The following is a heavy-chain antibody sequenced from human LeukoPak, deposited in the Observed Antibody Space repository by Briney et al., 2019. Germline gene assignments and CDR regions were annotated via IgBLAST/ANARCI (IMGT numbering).Heavy chain of an antibody. Sequence: GGSLRLSCAASGFTFSSYAMSWVRQAPGKGLEWVSAISGSGGSTYYADSVKGRFTISRDNSKNTLYLQMNSLRAEDTAVYYCAKDPRIAIFGVVTEYDYWGQGTLVTVSS. V-gene: IGHV3-23*01. CDR3: AKDPRIAIFGVVTEYDY. CDR1: GFTFSSYA. J-gene: IGHJ4*02. D-gene: IGHD3-3*02. CDR2: ISGSGGST.